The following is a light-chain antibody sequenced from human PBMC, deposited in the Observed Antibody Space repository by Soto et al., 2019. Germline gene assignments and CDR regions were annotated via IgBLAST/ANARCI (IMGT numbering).Light chain of an antibody. J-gene: IGKJ1*01. CDR3: LQDYNSPQT. CDR2: AAS. CDR1: QGIRND. Sequence: AIQMTQSPSSLSASVGDRVTITCRARQGIRNDLGWYQQKPGKAPKLLIYAASSLQSGVPSRFSGSGSGTDFTVTISSLQPEDFATYYCLQDYNSPQTFGQGTKVEIK. V-gene: IGKV1-6*01.